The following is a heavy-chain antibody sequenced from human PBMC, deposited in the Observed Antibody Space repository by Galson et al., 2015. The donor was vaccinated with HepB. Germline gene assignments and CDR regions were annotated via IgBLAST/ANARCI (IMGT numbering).Heavy chain of an antibody. CDR2: ISSSSTI. CDR1: GFTFSSYS. Sequence: SLRLSCAASGFTFSSYSMNWVRQAPGKGLEWVSYISSSSTIYYADSVKGRFTISRDNAKNSLYLQMNSLRAEDTDVYYCARVGADGSGSSDIYFDYWGQGTLVTVSS. CDR3: ARVGADGSGSSDIYFDY. V-gene: IGHV3-48*04. D-gene: IGHD3-10*01. J-gene: IGHJ4*02.